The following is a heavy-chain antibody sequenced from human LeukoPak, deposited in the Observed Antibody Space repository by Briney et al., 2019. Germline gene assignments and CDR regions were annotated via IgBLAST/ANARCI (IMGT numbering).Heavy chain of an antibody. CDR2: IYTSGST. CDR1: GGSISSGSYY. V-gene: IGHV4-61*02. J-gene: IGHJ4*02. Sequence: PSETLSLTCTVSGGSISSGSYYWSWIRQPAGKGLEWIGRIYTSGSTNYNPSLKSRVTISVDTSKNQFSLRLSSVTAADTAVYYCARQINDFWNGGATFFDSWGQGTLVTVSS. CDR3: ARQINDFWNGGATFFDS. D-gene: IGHD3-3*01.